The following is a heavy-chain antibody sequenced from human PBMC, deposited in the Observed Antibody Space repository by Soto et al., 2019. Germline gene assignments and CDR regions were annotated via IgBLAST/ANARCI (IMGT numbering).Heavy chain of an antibody. V-gene: IGHV4-38-2*02. CDR1: GYSISSGYY. CDR2: IYHSGST. J-gene: IGHJ4*02. CDR3: AREYDFWSGYYID. Sequence: SETLSLTCAVSGYSISSGYYWGWIRQPPGKGLEWIGSIYHSGSTYYNPSLKSRVTISVDTSKNQFSLKLSSVTAADAAVYYCAREYDFWSGYYIDWGQGTLVTVSS. D-gene: IGHD3-3*01.